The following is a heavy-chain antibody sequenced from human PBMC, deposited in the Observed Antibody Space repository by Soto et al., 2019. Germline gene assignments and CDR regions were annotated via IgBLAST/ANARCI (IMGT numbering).Heavy chain of an antibody. V-gene: IGHV4-59*01. J-gene: IGHJ5*02. D-gene: IGHD5-12*01. CDR2: IYYSGST. CDR3: ARGGGYSGYDPLQDYGDYDATGAGSWFDP. CDR1: GGSISSYY. Sequence: SETLSLTCTVSGGSISSYYWSWIRQPPGKGLEWIGYIYYSGSTNYNPSLKSRVTISVDTSKNQFSLKLSSVTAADTAVYYCARGGGYSGYDPLQDYGDYDATGAGSWFDPWGQGTLVTVSS.